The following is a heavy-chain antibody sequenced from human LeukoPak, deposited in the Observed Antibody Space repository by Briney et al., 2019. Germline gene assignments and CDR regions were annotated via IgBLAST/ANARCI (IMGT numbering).Heavy chain of an antibody. CDR1: GGTFSSYA. CDR3: ARDLGGSYSDWFDP. V-gene: IGHV1-69*04. Sequence: ASVKVSCKASGGTFSSYAISWVRQAPGQGLEWMGRIIPILGIANYAQKFRGRVTITADKSTSTAYMELSSLRSEDTAVYYCARDLGGSYSDWFDPWGQGTLVTVSS. D-gene: IGHD1-26*01. J-gene: IGHJ5*02. CDR2: IIPILGIA.